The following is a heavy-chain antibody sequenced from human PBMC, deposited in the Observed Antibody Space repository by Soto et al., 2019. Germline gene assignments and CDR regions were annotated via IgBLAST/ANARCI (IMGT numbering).Heavy chain of an antibody. D-gene: IGHD2-2*01. CDR2: IYYSGST. CDR1: GGSISSSSYY. V-gene: IGHV4-39*01. J-gene: IGHJ6*02. Sequence: QLQLQESGPGLVKPSETLSLTCTVSGGSISSSSYYWGWIRQPPGKGLEWIGSIYYSGSTYYNPSLKSRVTISVEPSKNQFSLKLSSVTAADTAVYYCARHDPRYCSSTSCYGYYYYGMDVWGQGTTVTVSS. CDR3: ARHDPRYCSSTSCYGYYYYGMDV.